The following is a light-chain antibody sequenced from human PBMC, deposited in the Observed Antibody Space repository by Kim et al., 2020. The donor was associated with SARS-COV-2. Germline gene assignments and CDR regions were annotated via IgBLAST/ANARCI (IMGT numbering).Light chain of an antibody. Sequence: DIQMTQSPSSLSGFEGDRVTITCRASQGISNYLAWYQQKPGKVPKLLIYASSILQSGVPSRFSGSGSGTDYTLTISSLQPEDVATYYCQKYNSAPWTFGQGTKVDIK. CDR2: ASS. CDR1: QGISNY. V-gene: IGKV1-27*01. CDR3: QKYNSAPWT. J-gene: IGKJ1*01.